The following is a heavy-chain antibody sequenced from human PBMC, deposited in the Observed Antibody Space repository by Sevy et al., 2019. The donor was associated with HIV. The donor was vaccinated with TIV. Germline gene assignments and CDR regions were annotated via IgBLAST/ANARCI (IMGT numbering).Heavy chain of an antibody. V-gene: IGHV4-59*01. J-gene: IGHJ5*02. Sequence: SETLSLTCSVSGGPISSYYWSWIRQPPGKRLERIGYIHYSGSTNYNPSLNSRLTISVDTSKNQFSLRLTSVTAADTAVYYCARAPPVRSGDDSLNWFDPWGQGILVTVSS. CDR2: IHYSGST. D-gene: IGHD5-12*01. CDR3: ARAPPVRSGDDSLNWFDP. CDR1: GGPISSYY.